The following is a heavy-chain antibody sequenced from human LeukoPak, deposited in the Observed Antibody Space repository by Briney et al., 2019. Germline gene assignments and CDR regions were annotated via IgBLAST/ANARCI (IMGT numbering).Heavy chain of an antibody. D-gene: IGHD4-23*01. Sequence: PSETLSLTCAVYGGSFSGYYWSWIRQPPGKGLEWIGEINHSGSTNYNPFLKSRVTISVDTSKNQFSLKLSSVTAADTAVYYCARELRYAFDIWGQGTMVTVSS. J-gene: IGHJ3*02. V-gene: IGHV4-34*01. CDR3: ARELRYAFDI. CDR1: GGSFSGYY. CDR2: INHSGST.